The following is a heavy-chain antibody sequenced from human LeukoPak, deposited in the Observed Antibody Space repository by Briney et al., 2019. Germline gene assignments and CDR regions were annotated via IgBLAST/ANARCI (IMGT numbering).Heavy chain of an antibody. CDR1: GGSISSSSYY. J-gene: IGHJ6*03. CDR3: AREAYCTNGVCYNYYYYMDV. D-gene: IGHD2-8*01. V-gene: IGHV4-39*07. Sequence: SETLSLTCTVSGGSISSSSYYWGWIRQPPGKGLEWIGSIYYSGSTYYNPSLKSRVTISVDTSKNQFSLKLSSVTAADTAVYYCAREAYCTNGVCYNYYYYMDVWGKGTTVTVSS. CDR2: IYYSGST.